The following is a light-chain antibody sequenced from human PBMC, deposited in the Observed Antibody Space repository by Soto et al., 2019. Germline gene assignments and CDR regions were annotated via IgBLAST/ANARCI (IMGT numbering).Light chain of an antibody. CDR2: ATS. CDR3: QHYKSWPLT. J-gene: IGKJ4*01. V-gene: IGKV3-15*01. Sequence: EIVMTQSPATLSVSPGERASLSCRASQSVSSNLAWYQQKPGQTPRLLNYATSTRATGIPARFSGSGSGTEFTLTISSLQSEDLAFYYCQHYKSWPLTFGGGTKVDIK. CDR1: QSVSSN.